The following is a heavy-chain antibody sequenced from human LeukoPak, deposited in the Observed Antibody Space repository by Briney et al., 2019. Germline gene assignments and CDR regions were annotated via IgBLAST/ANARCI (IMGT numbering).Heavy chain of an antibody. CDR1: GFTFSSYS. CDR2: ISRSSSAI. CDR3: ARDSASGSYRHAFDI. D-gene: IGHD1-26*01. J-gene: IGHJ3*02. V-gene: IGHV3-48*02. Sequence: PGGSLRRSCAASGFTFSSYSTNWVRQAPGKGLEWVSYISRSSSAISYADSVKGRFTISRDNAKNSLYLQMNSLRDEDTAVYYCARDSASGSYRHAFDIWGQGTMVTVSS.